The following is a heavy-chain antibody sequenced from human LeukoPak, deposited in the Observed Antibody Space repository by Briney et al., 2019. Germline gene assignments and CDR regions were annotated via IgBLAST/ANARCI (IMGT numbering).Heavy chain of an antibody. CDR3: ARDSPMRSELRAYYYYMDV. V-gene: IGHV4-61*02. CDR1: GGSISSGSYH. Sequence: SHTLSLTCTVSGGSISSGSYHWTWSPQPAGKGLEWIGRIYTSGSTNDNPALKSRVTISVDTSKNQFSLRLSSVTAADTAVYYCARDSPMRSELRAYYYYMDVWGKGTTVTVSS. D-gene: IGHD1-14*01. J-gene: IGHJ6*03. CDR2: IYTSGST.